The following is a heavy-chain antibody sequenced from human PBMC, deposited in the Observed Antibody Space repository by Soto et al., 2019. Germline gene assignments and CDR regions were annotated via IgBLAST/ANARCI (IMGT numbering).Heavy chain of an antibody. CDR3: AKDHRH. CDR2: IYYSGST. V-gene: IGHV4-39*07. J-gene: IGHJ4*02. CDR1: GYSISSSSYY. Sequence: PSETLSLTCTFSGYSISSSSYYWGWIRQPPGKGLEWIGSIYYSGSTDYNPSLKSRVTISVDTSKNQFSLKLTSVTAEDTAVYYCAKDHRHWGQGTLVTVSS.